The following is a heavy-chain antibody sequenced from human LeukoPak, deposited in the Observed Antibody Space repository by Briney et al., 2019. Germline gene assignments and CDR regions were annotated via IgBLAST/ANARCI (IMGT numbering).Heavy chain of an antibody. V-gene: IGHV4-38-2*02. CDR2: IYHSGST. CDR3: ARDPLRSSFDP. Sequence: SETLSLTCTVSGYSISSGYYWGWIRQPPGKGLEWIGSIYHSGSTYYNPSLQSRVTISVDTSKNQFSLKMTSATAADTAVYFCARDPLRSSFDPWGQGILVTVSS. D-gene: IGHD6-13*01. CDR1: GYSISSGYY. J-gene: IGHJ5*02.